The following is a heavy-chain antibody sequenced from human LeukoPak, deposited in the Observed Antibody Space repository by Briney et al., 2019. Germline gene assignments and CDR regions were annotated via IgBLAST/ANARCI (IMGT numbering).Heavy chain of an antibody. CDR2: IYSTGST. CDR3: ARPALGLGGWANRHDAFEI. D-gene: IGHD1-26*01. CDR1: GASFGSYY. J-gene: IGHJ3*02. V-gene: IGHV4-4*09. Sequence: SETLSLTCTVSGASFGSYYWSWIRRPPGKGLEWIGYIYSTGSTNYNPSLKSRVSMSVDMSKNQFSLKLSSVTAADTAVYYCARPALGLGGWANRHDAFEIWGQGTMVTVSS.